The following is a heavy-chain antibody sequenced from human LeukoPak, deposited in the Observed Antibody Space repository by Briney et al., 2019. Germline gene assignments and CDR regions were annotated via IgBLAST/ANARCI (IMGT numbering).Heavy chain of an antibody. D-gene: IGHD3-22*01. CDR1: GFTFSNAW. CDR2: IKSKTDGGTT. J-gene: IGHJ4*02. CDR3: TTDFLEYYYDSSGYYY. Sequence: GGSLRLSCAASGFTFSNAWMSWVRQAPGKGLEWVGRIKSKTDGGTTDYAAPVKGRFTISRDDSKNTLYLQMNSLKTEDTAVYYCTTDFLEYYYDSSGYYYWGQGTLSPSPQ. V-gene: IGHV3-15*01.